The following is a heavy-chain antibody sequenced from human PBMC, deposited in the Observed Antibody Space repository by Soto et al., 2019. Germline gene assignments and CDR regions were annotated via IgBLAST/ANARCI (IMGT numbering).Heavy chain of an antibody. CDR1: GDSMSGYY. V-gene: IGHV4-59*01. Sequence: SETLSLTCTFSGDSMSGYYWTLFRQPPGKGLEWVGYIYYTGSTKYNPSLKSRVTISVDTSKNQFSLKLSSVTAADTAVYYCARVYYDSSGYKPPGWFDPWGQGTLVTVSS. CDR3: ARVYYDSSGYKPPGWFDP. D-gene: IGHD3-22*01. J-gene: IGHJ5*02. CDR2: IYYTGST.